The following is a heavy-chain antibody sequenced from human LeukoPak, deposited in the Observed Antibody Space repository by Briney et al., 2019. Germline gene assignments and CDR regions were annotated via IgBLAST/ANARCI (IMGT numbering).Heavy chain of an antibody. V-gene: IGHV1-8*01. CDR3: ARGVQGPLGDWFDP. Sequence: ASVKVSCKASGYTFTSYDINWVRQATGQGLEWMGWMNPNSGNTGYAQRFQGRVTMTRNTSISTAYMELSSPRSEDTAVYYCARGVQGPLGDWFDPWGQGTLVTVSS. D-gene: IGHD1-1*01. CDR1: GYTFTSYD. J-gene: IGHJ5*02. CDR2: MNPNSGNT.